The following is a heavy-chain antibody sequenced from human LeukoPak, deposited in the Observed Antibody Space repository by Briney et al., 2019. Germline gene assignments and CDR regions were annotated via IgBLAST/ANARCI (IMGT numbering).Heavy chain of an antibody. Sequence: PGGSLRLSCAASGFTFSTYWMSWVRQAPGKGLEWVANINQDGGEKYYVDSVKGRFTISRDNAKNSLYLQMNSLRAEDTAVYYCARGDKFSGDYWGQGTLVTVFS. CDR1: GFTFSTYW. J-gene: IGHJ4*02. CDR3: ARGDKFSGDY. V-gene: IGHV3-7*04. D-gene: IGHD2-15*01. CDR2: INQDGGEK.